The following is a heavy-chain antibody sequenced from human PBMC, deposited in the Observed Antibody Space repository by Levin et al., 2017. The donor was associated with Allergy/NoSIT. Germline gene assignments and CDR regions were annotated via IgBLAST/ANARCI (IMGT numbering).Heavy chain of an antibody. Sequence: ASVKVSCKASGYTFTSYGISWVRQAPGQGLEWMGWISAYNGNTNYAQKLQGRVTMTTDTSTSTAYMELRSLRSDDTAVYYCARDGNYDILTGYSDFDYWGQGTLVTVSS. D-gene: IGHD3-9*01. V-gene: IGHV1-18*01. CDR1: GYTFTSYG. J-gene: IGHJ4*02. CDR2: ISAYNGNT. CDR3: ARDGNYDILTGYSDFDY.